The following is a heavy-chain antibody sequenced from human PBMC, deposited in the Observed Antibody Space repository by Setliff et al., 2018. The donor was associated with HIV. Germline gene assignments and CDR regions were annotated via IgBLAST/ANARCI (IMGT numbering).Heavy chain of an antibody. CDR3: ATGSITIFGVVISGNYYYYMDV. J-gene: IGHJ6*03. V-gene: IGHV1-69*06. CDR1: GGTFSSYA. Sequence: SVKVSCKASGGTFSSYAISWVRQAPGQGLEWMGGIIPISGTVNYAQKFWGRVTITADKSTSTAYMELSSLRSEDTAVYYCATGSITIFGVVISGNYYYYMDVWGKGTTVTVSS. CDR2: IIPISGTV. D-gene: IGHD3-3*01.